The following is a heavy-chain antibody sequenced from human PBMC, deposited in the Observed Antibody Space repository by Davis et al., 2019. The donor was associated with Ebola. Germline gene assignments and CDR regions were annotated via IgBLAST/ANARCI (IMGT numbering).Heavy chain of an antibody. CDR3: ARDVAGRAGY. CDR1: GFTISSYS. CDR2: ISSRSSTV. Sequence: PGGSLRLSCAASGFTISSYSMNWVRQAPGKGLEWVSYISSRSSTVYYADSVKGRFTISRDNAKNSLFLQMNSLRDEDTAVYYCARDVAGRAGYWGQGTQVTVSS. D-gene: IGHD1-14*01. J-gene: IGHJ4*02. V-gene: IGHV3-48*02.